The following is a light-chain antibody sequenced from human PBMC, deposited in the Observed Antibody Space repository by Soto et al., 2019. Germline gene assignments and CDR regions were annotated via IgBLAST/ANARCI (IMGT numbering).Light chain of an antibody. CDR1: QGVGID. J-gene: IGKJ4*01. CDR3: LQDFNFPLT. V-gene: IGKV1-6*01. CDR2: AAS. Sequence: AIQMTKSPSSLSASVGDRVTITCRASQGVGIDLSWYQQKPGKAPNLLIYAASILQSGVPSRFSGSGSGTDFTLTISSLQPEDFATYYCLQDFNFPLTFGGGTKVEI.